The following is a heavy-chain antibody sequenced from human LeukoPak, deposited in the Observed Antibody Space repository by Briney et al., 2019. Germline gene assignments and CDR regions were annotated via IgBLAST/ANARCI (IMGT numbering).Heavy chain of an antibody. CDR1: GGSISSYY. J-gene: IGHJ4*02. V-gene: IGHV4-59*08. D-gene: IGHD3-22*01. CDR3: ARSYDSTGYYGGIFDS. CDR2: VFYSGST. Sequence: KTSETLSLTCTVSGGSISSYYWSWIRQPPGKGLEWIGYVFYSGSTNYNPSLNSRVTISLDTSKTRFSLKLRSVTAADTAVYYCARSYDSTGYYGGIFDSWGQGTLVTVAS.